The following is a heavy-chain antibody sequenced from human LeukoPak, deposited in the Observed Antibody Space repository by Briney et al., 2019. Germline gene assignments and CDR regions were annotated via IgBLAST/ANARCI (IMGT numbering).Heavy chain of an antibody. CDR2: IYYSGST. Sequence: PSETLSLTCTVSGGSISSSSYYWGWIRQPPGKGLEWIGSIYYSGSTYYNPSLKSRVTISVDTSKNQFSLKLSSVTAADTAVYYCAREDYDFWSGYYTNAFDIWGQGTMVTVSS. CDR1: GGSISSSSYY. CDR3: AREDYDFWSGYYTNAFDI. D-gene: IGHD3-3*01. V-gene: IGHV4-39*02. J-gene: IGHJ3*02.